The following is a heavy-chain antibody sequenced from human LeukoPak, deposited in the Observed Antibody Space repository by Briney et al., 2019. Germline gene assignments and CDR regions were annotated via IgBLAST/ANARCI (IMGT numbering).Heavy chain of an antibody. Sequence: ASVKVSCKVSGYTLTELSVHWVRQAPGKGLEWMGGFDPEDGETIYAQKFQGRVTMTEDTSTDTAYMELSSLRSEDTAVYYCATEGYSSGWNYYYYGMDVWGQGTTVTVSS. J-gene: IGHJ6*02. V-gene: IGHV1-24*01. CDR2: FDPEDGET. CDR3: ATEGYSSGWNYYYYGMDV. D-gene: IGHD6-19*01. CDR1: GYTLTELS.